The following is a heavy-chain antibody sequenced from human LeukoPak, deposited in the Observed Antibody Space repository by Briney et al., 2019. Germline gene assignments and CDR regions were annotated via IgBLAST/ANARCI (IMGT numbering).Heavy chain of an antibody. D-gene: IGHD5/OR15-5a*01. CDR2: ISYDGTKE. V-gene: IGHV3-30*03. CDR3: ARDPESSAFDL. CDR1: GFAFSSYA. J-gene: IGHJ4*02. Sequence: PGGSLRLSCAASGFAFSSYAMHWVRQAPGKGLEWVAVISYDGTKEYYADSVKGRFTISRDDSQSTVHLQMNSLRADDTAVYYCARDPESSAFDLWGQGALVTVSS.